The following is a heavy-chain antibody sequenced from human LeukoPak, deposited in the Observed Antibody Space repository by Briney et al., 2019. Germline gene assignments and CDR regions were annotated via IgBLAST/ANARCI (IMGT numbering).Heavy chain of an antibody. D-gene: IGHD2-2*01. Sequence: PGRSLRLSCAASGFTFRSYGMHWVRQAPGKGLEWVAVIWYDGSNKYFEDSANGRFTISRDNSKNTVYLEMNSLRAEDTAVYYCAREGVYCSSTTCPLDHWGQGTLVTVSS. CDR2: IWYDGSNK. CDR1: GFTFRSYG. V-gene: IGHV3-33*01. CDR3: AREGVYCSSTTCPLDH. J-gene: IGHJ4*02.